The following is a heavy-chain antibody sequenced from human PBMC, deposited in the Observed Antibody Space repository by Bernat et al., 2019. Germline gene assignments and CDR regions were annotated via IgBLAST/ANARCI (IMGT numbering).Heavy chain of an antibody. V-gene: IGHV3-30*01. CDR1: GFTFSSYA. J-gene: IGHJ4*02. CDR3: ARVRF. CDR2: ISYDGSNK. D-gene: IGHD3-10*01. Sequence: QVQLVESGGGVVQPGRSLRLSCAASGFTFSSYAMHWVRQAPGKGLEWVAVISYDGSNKYYADSVKGRFTISRDKSKNTLYLQMNSLRAEDTAVYYCARVRFWGQGTLVTVSS.